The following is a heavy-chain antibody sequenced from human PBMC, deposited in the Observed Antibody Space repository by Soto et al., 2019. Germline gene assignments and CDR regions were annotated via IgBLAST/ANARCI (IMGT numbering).Heavy chain of an antibody. CDR3: ARVRGIAAAKNWFDP. Sequence: SETLSLTCTVSGGCISSGDYYWSWIRQPQGKGLEWIGYIYYSGSTYYNPSLKSRVTISVDTSKNQFSLKLSSVTAADTAVYYCARVRGIAAAKNWFDPWGQGTLVTVSS. V-gene: IGHV4-30-4*01. J-gene: IGHJ5*02. CDR2: IYYSGST. D-gene: IGHD6-13*01. CDR1: GGCISSGDYY.